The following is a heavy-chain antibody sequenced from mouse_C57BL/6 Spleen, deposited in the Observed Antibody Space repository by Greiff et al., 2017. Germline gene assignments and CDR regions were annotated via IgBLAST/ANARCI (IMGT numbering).Heavy chain of an antibody. Sequence: EVKLVESGGDLVKPGGSLKLSCAASGFTFSSYGMSWVRQTPDKRLEWVATISSGGSYTYSPERVKGRFTISRDKAKNTLYLQMSSLKSEDTARYYCARASGSIPGWGAYWGEGTLGTVSA. CDR2: ISSGGSYT. J-gene: IGHJ3*01. V-gene: IGHV5-6*02. D-gene: IGHD1-1*01. CDR3: ARASGSIPGWGAY. CDR1: GFTFSSYG.